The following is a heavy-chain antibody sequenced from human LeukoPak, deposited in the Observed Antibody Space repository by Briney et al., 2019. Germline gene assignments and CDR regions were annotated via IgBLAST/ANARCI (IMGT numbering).Heavy chain of an antibody. D-gene: IGHD6-19*01. Sequence: GGSLRLSCAASGFTFSSYAMSWVRQAPGKGLEWVSAISGSGGSTYYADSVKGRFTISRDNSKNTLYLQMNSLRAEDTAVYYCPKDTDSMAVAGHYDYWGQGTLVTVSS. CDR1: GFTFSSYA. J-gene: IGHJ4*02. CDR3: PKDTDSMAVAGHYDY. CDR2: ISGSGGST. V-gene: IGHV3-23*01.